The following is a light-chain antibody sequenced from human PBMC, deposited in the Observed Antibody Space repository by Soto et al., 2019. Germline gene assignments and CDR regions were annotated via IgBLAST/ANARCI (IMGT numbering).Light chain of an antibody. Sequence: SVLTQPASVSGSPGQSITISCTGTSSDVGGYNYVSWYQQHPGKAPKLMIYDVSNRPSGVSNRFSGSKSGNTASLTISGLQAEDEADYYCSSYTSXSTLAVFGTGTKVTVL. CDR2: DVS. V-gene: IGLV2-14*01. CDR1: SSDVGGYNY. CDR3: SSYTSXSTLAV. J-gene: IGLJ1*01.